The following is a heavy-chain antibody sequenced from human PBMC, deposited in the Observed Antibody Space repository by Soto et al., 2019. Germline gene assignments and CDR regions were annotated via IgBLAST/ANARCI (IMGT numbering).Heavy chain of an antibody. Sequence: SETLSLTCAVYGGSFSGYYWSWIRQPPGKGLEYIGEIDHSGTANYNPSLESRVTISVDTSSNRFSLTLNSVTAADEAVYYCARIGSWHGLFDSWGQGILVTVSS. V-gene: IGHV4-34*01. CDR2: IDHSGTA. CDR3: ARIGSWHGLFDS. J-gene: IGHJ4*02. CDR1: GGSFSGYY. D-gene: IGHD6-13*01.